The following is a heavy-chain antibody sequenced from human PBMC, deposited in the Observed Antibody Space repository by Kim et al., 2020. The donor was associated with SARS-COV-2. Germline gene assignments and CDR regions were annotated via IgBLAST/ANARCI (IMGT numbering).Heavy chain of an antibody. CDR3: ARDSGVGCSGGYCYLGWFDP. V-gene: IGHV4-59*01. CDR2: IYYTGNT. D-gene: IGHD2-15*01. Sequence: SETLSLTCTVSGDSIRSYYWSWIRQSPGKGLEWIGYIYYTGNTNYNPSLKSRVTLSIDTSKNQFSLKLNSVTAADTAVYYCARDSGVGCSGGYCYLGWFDPWGQGTLVTVSS. CDR1: GDSIRSYY. J-gene: IGHJ5*02.